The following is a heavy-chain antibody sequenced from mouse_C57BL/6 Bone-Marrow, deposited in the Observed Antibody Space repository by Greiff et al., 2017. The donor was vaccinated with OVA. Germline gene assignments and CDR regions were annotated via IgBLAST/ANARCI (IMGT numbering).Heavy chain of an antibody. D-gene: IGHD1-1*01. CDR3: ASRGITTVVAPYAMDY. CDR1: GYTFTSYW. J-gene: IGHJ4*01. CDR2: IDPNSGGT. V-gene: IGHV1-72*01. Sequence: VQLQQSGAELVKPGASVKLSCTASGYTFTSYWMHWVKQRPGRGLEWIGMIDPNSGGTKYNEKFKSKATLTEDKPSSTAYRQLSSLTSEDSAVYYCASRGITTVVAPYAMDYWGQGTSVTVSS.